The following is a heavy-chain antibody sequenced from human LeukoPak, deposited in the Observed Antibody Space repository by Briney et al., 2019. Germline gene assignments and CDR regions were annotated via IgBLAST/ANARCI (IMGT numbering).Heavy chain of an antibody. D-gene: IGHD3-3*01. CDR3: ARNFGVATLYYYYYYMDV. CDR2: IYYSGST. CDR1: GGSISSYY. J-gene: IGHJ6*03. V-gene: IGHV4-59*01. Sequence: SETLSLTCTVSGGSISSYYWSWIRQPPGKGLEWIGYIYYSGSTNYNPSLKSRVTISVDTSKNQFSLNLSSVTAADTAVYYCARNFGVATLYYYYYYMDVWGKGTTVTVSS.